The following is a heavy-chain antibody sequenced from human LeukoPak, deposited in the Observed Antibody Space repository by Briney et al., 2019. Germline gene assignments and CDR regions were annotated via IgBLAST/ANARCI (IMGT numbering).Heavy chain of an antibody. CDR2: IYYSGST. Sequence: ASETLSLTCTVSGGSISSSSYSWCWIRQPPGKALEWMGSIYYSGSTYYNPSLKSRVTISVDTSKNQFSLKLSSVTAADTAVYYCASQPPGQVVPAAASYIDAFDIWGQGTMVTVSS. CDR1: GGSISSSSYS. V-gene: IGHV4-39*01. J-gene: IGHJ3*02. D-gene: IGHD2-2*01. CDR3: ASQPPGQVVPAAASYIDAFDI.